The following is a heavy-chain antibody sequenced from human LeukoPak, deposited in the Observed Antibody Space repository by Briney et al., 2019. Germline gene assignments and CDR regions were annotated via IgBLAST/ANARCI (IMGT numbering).Heavy chain of an antibody. V-gene: IGHV3-23*01. CDR3: AKGGKWDVTPFDY. CDR2: ISGGGGST. D-gene: IGHD1-26*01. CDR1: GLTFSSHW. J-gene: IGHJ4*02. Sequence: GGSLRLSCAASGLTFSSHWMHWVRQAPGKGLEWVSTISGGGGSTYYADSVKGRFTISRDNSKNTLYLQVNSLRAEDTAVYYCAKGGKWDVTPFDYWGQGTLVTVSS.